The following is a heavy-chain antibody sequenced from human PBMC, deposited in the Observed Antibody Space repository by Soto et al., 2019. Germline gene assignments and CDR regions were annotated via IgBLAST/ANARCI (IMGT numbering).Heavy chain of an antibody. Sequence: QVQLVQSGAEVKKPGASVKVSCKASGYTFTSYGISWVRQAPGQGLEWMGWISAYNGNTNYAQKLQGRVTMTTDTSTSTAYMDLRSLRSDDTAVYYCARARDPRTAYSSSWKPIDYWGQGTLVTVSS. CDR1: GYTFTSYG. CDR3: ARARDPRTAYSSSWKPIDY. J-gene: IGHJ4*02. CDR2: ISAYNGNT. V-gene: IGHV1-18*01. D-gene: IGHD6-13*01.